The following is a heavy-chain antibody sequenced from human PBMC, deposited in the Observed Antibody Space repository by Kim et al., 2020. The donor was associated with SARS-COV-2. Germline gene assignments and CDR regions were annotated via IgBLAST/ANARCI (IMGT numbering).Heavy chain of an antibody. CDR3: ARVTSRYGSGSYLLDY. J-gene: IGHJ4*02. D-gene: IGHD3-10*01. CDR1: GGTFSSYA. Sequence: SVKVSCKASGGTFSSYAISWVRQAPGQGLEWMGGIIPIFGTANYAQKFQGRVTITADESTSTAYMELSSLRSEDTAVYYCARVTSRYGSGSYLLDYWGQGTLVTVSS. V-gene: IGHV1-69*13. CDR2: IIPIFGTA.